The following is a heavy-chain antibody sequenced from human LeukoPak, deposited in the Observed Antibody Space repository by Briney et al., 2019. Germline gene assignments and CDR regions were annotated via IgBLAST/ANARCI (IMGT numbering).Heavy chain of an antibody. CDR2: IYYSGST. Sequence: SEILSLTCTVSGDSIRSYYWSWIRQSPGKGLEWIGYIYYSGSTNYNPSLKSRVTISVDTSKNQFSLKLTSVTAADTAVYYCARFVGRSSSGYYLYWGQGTLVTVSS. J-gene: IGHJ4*02. D-gene: IGHD6-19*01. CDR1: GDSIRSYY. V-gene: IGHV4-59*01. CDR3: ARFVGRSSSGYYLY.